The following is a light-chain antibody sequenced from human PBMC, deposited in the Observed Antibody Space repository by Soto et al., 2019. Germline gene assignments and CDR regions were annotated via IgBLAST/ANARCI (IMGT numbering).Light chain of an antibody. V-gene: IGKV1-5*03. CDR3: QQYNSYSPWS. CDR2: KAS. Sequence: IQMTQSPSTLSGSVGDRVTIPCRASQTISSWLAWYQQKPGKAPKLLIYKASTLKSGVPSRFSSSGSGTEFTLTINSLQPDDFATFYCQQYNSYSPWSFAHGTMVDIK. J-gene: IGKJ1*01. CDR1: QTISSW.